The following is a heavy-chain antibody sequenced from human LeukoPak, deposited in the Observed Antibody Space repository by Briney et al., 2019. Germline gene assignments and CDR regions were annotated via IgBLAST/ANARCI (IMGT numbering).Heavy chain of an antibody. CDR1: GYNFTGNY. V-gene: IGHV1-2*02. Sequence: ASVKVSCKASGYNFTGNYMHWVRQAPGQGLEWMGWINPNSGGTNYAQKFQGRVTMTRDTSIGTAYMELRRLRSDDTAVYYCARGGREQQLGYMDVWGKGTTVTVSS. D-gene: IGHD6-13*01. CDR3: ARGGREQQLGYMDV. CDR2: INPNSGGT. J-gene: IGHJ6*03.